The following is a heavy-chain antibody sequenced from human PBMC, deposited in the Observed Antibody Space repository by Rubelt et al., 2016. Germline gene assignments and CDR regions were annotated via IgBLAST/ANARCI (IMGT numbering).Heavy chain of an antibody. V-gene: IGHV4-31*03. CDR3: ARAHDFWSGYFNWFDP. J-gene: IGHJ5*02. D-gene: IGHD3-3*01. CDR2: IYYSGST. CDR1: GGSISSGGYY. Sequence: QVQLQESGPGLVKPSQTLSLTCTVSGGSISSGGYYWSWIRQHPGKGLEWIGYIYYSGSTYYNPSLKSRVTISVDTSKNQFSLKLSSVTAADTAVYYCARAHDFWSGYFNWFDPWGQGTLVTVSS.